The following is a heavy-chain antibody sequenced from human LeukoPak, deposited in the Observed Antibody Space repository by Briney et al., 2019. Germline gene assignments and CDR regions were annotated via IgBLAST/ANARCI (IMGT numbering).Heavy chain of an antibody. CDR2: IYSGGST. CDR1: GFTVSNNY. J-gene: IGHJ4*02. Sequence: GGSLRLSCAASGFTVSNNYMNWVRQAPGKGLKWVSLIYSGGSTHYADSVKGRFTISRDSSRNTLYLQMNSLRAEDTAVYYCARDPSAVAINTYGWGQGTLVTVSS. V-gene: IGHV3-66*01. CDR3: ARDPSAVAINTYG. D-gene: IGHD6-13*01.